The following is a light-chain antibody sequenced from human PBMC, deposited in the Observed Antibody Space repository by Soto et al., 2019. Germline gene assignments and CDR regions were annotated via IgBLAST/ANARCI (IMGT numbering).Light chain of an antibody. V-gene: IGKV3-11*01. CDR1: QSISSY. CDR2: DAS. J-gene: IGKJ4*01. CDR3: QQRNSWPLT. Sequence: EIVLTQSPATLSLYPGERATLSCRASQSISSYLAWYQQKPGQAPRLLICDASYRATGIPARFSGSGSGTDFTLTISSLEPEDFVVYYCQQRNSWPLTFGGGTNVEIK.